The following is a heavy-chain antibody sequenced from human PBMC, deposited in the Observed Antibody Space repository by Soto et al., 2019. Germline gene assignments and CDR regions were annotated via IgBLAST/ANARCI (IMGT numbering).Heavy chain of an antibody. CDR2: ISYDGNNK. D-gene: IGHD2-15*01. CDR1: GFTFSSYV. Sequence: QVQLVESGGSVVQPGRSLRLSCAASGFTFSSYVMYWVRQAPGKGLEWVAVISYDGNNKYYADSVKGRFTISRDNSKNTLYLQMNSLRAEDTAVYYCARAGCDGGSCYTLVGLRYGMDVWGQGTTVTVSS. V-gene: IGHV3-30-3*01. CDR3: ARAGCDGGSCYTLVGLRYGMDV. J-gene: IGHJ6*02.